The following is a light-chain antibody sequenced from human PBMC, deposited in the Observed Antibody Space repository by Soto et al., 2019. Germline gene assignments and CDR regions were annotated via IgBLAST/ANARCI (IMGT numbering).Light chain of an antibody. V-gene: IGKV3-20*01. CDR2: GAS. CDR1: QSVSSSY. J-gene: IGKJ4*01. Sequence: EIVLTQSPGTLSLYAGERATLSCGGSQSVSSSYLAWYQQKPGQAPRLLIYGASSRATGIPDRFSGSGSGTDFTLTISRLEPEDFAVYYCQQYGSSPLTFGGGTKVDIK. CDR3: QQYGSSPLT.